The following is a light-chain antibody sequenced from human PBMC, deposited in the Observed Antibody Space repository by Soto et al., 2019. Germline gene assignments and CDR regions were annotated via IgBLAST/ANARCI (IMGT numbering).Light chain of an antibody. CDR3: QQYGSSPPGT. CDR1: QSVSSSY. J-gene: IGKJ1*01. Sequence: EIVLTQSPGTLSLSPGERATLSCRASQSVSSSYLAWYQQKPGQAPRLLIYGASNRATGIPDRFSGSGSVTDFTLTISRLEPEDFAVYYCQQYGSSPPGTFGQGTKVEIK. V-gene: IGKV3-20*01. CDR2: GAS.